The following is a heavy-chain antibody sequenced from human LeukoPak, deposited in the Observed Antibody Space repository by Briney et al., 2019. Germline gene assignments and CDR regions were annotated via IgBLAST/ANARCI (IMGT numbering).Heavy chain of an antibody. Sequence: GGSLRLSCAASGFTFSDYYMSWIRQAPGKGLEWISYITSSGSSTNYADSVKGRLTISRDNGKNTLYLQMNSLRAEDTAVYYCTKGLYGSGSSPDFWGQGTLVIVSA. V-gene: IGHV3-11*05. J-gene: IGHJ4*02. CDR1: GFTFSDYY. D-gene: IGHD3-10*01. CDR2: ITSSGSST. CDR3: TKGLYGSGSSPDF.